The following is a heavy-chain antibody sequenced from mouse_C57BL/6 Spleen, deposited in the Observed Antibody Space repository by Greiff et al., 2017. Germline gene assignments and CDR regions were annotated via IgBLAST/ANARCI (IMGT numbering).Heavy chain of an antibody. CDR2: IRNKANNHAT. CDR3: TRDDYDGFAY. V-gene: IGHV6-6*01. J-gene: IGHJ3*01. Sequence: EVKLLESGGGLVQPGGSMKLSCAASGFTFSDAWMDWVRQSPEKGLAWVAEIRNKANNHATYYAESVKGRFTISSDDSKSSVYLQMNSLRAEDTGIYYCTRDDYDGFAYWGQGTLVTVSA. CDR1: GFTFSDAW. D-gene: IGHD2-4*01.